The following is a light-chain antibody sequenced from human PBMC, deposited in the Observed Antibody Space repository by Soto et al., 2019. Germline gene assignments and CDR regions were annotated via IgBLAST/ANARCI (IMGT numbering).Light chain of an antibody. CDR3: QQYNNWPLCT. CDR2: GAS. Sequence: EIVMTQSSATLSVSPGERATLSCRASQSVSSNLAWYQQKPGQAPRLLIYGASTRATGIPARFSGSGSGTEFTLTISSLQSEDFAVYYCQQYNNWPLCTFGQGTKLEIK. CDR1: QSVSSN. V-gene: IGKV3-15*01. J-gene: IGKJ2*02.